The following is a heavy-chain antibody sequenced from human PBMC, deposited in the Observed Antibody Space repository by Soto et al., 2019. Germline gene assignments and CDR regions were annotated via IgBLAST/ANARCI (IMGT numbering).Heavy chain of an antibody. CDR2: ISRIFGTA. J-gene: IGHJ4*02. V-gene: IGHV1-69*15. CDR3: ARRARAYCGGDCYYFDY. CDR1: VGTFSRYA. Sequence: ASVPVSCKASVGTFSRYAISWVRPAPGQGLEWMGRISRIFGTANYAQKCQSRVTSTDNESTCTPYMELISTRSEDNDEYYYARRARAYCGGDCYYFDYWGQGTLVTVSS. D-gene: IGHD2-21*01.